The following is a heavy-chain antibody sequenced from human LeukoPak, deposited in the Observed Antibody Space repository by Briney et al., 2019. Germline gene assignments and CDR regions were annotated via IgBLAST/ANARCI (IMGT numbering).Heavy chain of an antibody. V-gene: IGHV3-30*02. CDR2: IRYDGSNK. CDR3: AKVGSNCFDY. Sequence: PGGSLRLSCAASGFTFSSYGMHWVRQAPGKGLEWVAFIRYDGSNKYYADSVKGRFTISRDNSKNTLYLQMNSLRAEDTAVYHCAKVGSNCFDYWGQGTLVTVSS. J-gene: IGHJ4*02. CDR1: GFTFSSYG. D-gene: IGHD6-13*01.